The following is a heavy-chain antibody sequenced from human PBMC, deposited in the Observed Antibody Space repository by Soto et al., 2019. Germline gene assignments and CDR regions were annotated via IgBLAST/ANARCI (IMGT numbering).Heavy chain of an antibody. CDR2: ISGSGDNT. J-gene: IGHJ5*02. Sequence: CVSLRVCCAGCGGTACSYAMTWVRQAPGKGLEWVSAISGSGDNTYYADSVKGRFTISRDNSKNMLYLQMSSLRAEDTAVYYCTKDSFSGRIVAQRLDPWGQGTQVTVSS. D-gene: IGHD2-15*01. V-gene: IGHV3-23*01. CDR3: TKDSFSGRIVAQRLDP. CDR1: GGTACSYA.